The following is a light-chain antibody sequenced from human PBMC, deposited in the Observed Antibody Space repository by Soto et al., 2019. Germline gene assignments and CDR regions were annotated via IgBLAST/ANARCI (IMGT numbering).Light chain of an antibody. Sequence: EIVMTQSPATLSVSPGERATLSCRASQSISGKLAWYQQKPGQAPRLLIYGASTRATGIPARFSGSGSGTEFTLTISSLQSEDFAVYYCQQYNNWPQTFGQGTKVDIK. V-gene: IGKV3-15*01. CDR2: GAS. J-gene: IGKJ1*01. CDR3: QQYNNWPQT. CDR1: QSISGK.